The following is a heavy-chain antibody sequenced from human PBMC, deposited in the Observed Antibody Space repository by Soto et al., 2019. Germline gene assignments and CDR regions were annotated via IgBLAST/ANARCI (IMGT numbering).Heavy chain of an antibody. Sequence: SETLSLTCAVYGGSFRGYYWRWIRQPPGKGLEWIGEINHSGSTNYNPSLKTRVTISIDTSMNQFSLKLNSMTAADTAVYYCARGGASDYDSASFDYWGQGTLVTVS. D-gene: IGHD5-12*01. CDR1: GGSFRGYY. CDR3: ARGGASDYDSASFDY. V-gene: IGHV4-34*01. CDR2: INHSGST. J-gene: IGHJ4*02.